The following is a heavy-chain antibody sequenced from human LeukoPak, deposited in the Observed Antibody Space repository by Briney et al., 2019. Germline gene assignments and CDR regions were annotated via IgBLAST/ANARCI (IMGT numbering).Heavy chain of an antibody. Sequence: GGCLRLSCAASGFTFSGSAMHWVRQASGKGLEWVGRIRSKANSYATAYAASVKGRFTISRDDSKNTAYLQMNSLKTEDTAVYYCTRHVGYGGPDYWGQGTLVTVSS. CDR1: GFTFSGSA. V-gene: IGHV3-73*01. CDR3: TRHVGYGGPDY. J-gene: IGHJ4*02. CDR2: IRSKANSYAT. D-gene: IGHD4-23*01.